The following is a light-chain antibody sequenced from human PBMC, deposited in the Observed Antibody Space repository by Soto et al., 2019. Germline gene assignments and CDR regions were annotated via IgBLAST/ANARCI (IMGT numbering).Light chain of an antibody. CDR1: SSDIGGYNY. CDR2: EVS. J-gene: IGLJ2*01. Sequence: QSALTQPPSASGSPGQSVTISCTGTSSDIGGYNYVSWYQQHPGTAPKLMIYEVSQRPSGVPDRFSGSKSGNTASLTVSGLQADDEADYYCSSYAGSNNFVVFGGGTQLTVL. CDR3: SSYAGSNNFVV. V-gene: IGLV2-8*01.